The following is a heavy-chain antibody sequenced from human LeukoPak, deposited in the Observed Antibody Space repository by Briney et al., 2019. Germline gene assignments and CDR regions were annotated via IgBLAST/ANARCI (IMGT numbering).Heavy chain of an antibody. Sequence: ASVKVSCKASGYTFTSYDINWVRQATGQGLEWMGWMNPNSGNTGYAQKFQGRVTMTRNTSISTAYMELSSLRSEDTAVYYCAKNSYYYFWSGYYNDAFDIWGQGTMVTVSS. D-gene: IGHD3-3*01. J-gene: IGHJ3*02. CDR1: GYTFTSYD. V-gene: IGHV1-8*01. CDR2: MNPNSGNT. CDR3: AKNSYYYFWSGYYNDAFDI.